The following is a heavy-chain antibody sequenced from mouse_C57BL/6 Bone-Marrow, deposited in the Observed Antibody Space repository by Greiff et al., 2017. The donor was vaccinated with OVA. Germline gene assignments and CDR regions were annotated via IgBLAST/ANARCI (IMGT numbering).Heavy chain of an antibody. CDR1: GISFTTGNYR. J-gene: IGHJ2*01. V-gene: IGHV3-5*01. D-gene: IGHD1-1*01. CDR3: ARGVPLYCDSSPNYLDY. CDR2: IYYSGTI. Sequence: EVQLQESGPGLVKPSQSVILTCTVTGISFTTGNYRWSWIRPFPGNKLEWIGYIYYSGTITYNPSLTNRTTITRDTPKNQFFLEMNALTAEDTATYYCARGVPLYCDSSPNYLDYWGQGTTLTVSS.